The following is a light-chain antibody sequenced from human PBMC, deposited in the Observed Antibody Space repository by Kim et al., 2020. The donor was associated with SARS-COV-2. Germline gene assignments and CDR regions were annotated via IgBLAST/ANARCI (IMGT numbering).Light chain of an antibody. Sequence: EIVMTQSPATLSVSPGEIATLSCRASQSVGIKLAWYQQKPGQAPRLLIYDASTRETGIPGTFSGSGSGTEFTLTIGSLQSEDFALYYCQQYHKWPGITFGQGTRLEIK. J-gene: IGKJ5*01. CDR3: QQYHKWPGIT. CDR1: QSVGIK. V-gene: IGKV3-15*01. CDR2: DAS.